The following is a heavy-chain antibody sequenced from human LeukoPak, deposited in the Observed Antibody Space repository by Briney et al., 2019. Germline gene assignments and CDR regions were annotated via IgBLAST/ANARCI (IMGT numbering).Heavy chain of an antibody. V-gene: IGHV4-39*07. CDR2: IYYSGNT. J-gene: IGHJ4*02. D-gene: IGHD3-22*01. Sequence: SQTLSLTCTVSGGSISISSYYWGWIRQPPGKGLEWIGSIYYSGNTYYNPSLKSRVTISVDTSNNQFSLKLNSVTAADTAVYYCARELSSGLTFDYWGQGTLVTVSS. CDR1: GGSISISSYY. CDR3: ARELSSGLTFDY.